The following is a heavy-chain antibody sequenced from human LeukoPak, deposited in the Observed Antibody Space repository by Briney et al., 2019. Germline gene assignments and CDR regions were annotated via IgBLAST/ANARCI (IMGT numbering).Heavy chain of an antibody. CDR3: ARRDRDYTGIAVAGTGHYYGMDV. CDR1: GGTFSSYA. V-gene: IGHV1-69*13. CDR2: IIPIFGTA. Sequence: GASVKVSCKASGGTFSSYAISWVRQAPGQGLEWMGGIIPIFGTANYAQKFQGRVTITADESTSTAYMELSSLRSEDTAVYYCARRDRDYTGIAVAGTGHYYGMDVWGQGTTVTVSS. D-gene: IGHD6-19*01. J-gene: IGHJ6*02.